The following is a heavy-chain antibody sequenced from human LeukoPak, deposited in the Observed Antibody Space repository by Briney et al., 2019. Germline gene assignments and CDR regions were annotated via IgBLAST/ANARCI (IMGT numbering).Heavy chain of an antibody. D-gene: IGHD1-26*01. Sequence: PGGSLRLSCVASGFTFSNYWMGWLRQGPGKGLEWVANIKQDGSETRCVDSVKGRFTISRDNGKNSMYLEMNSLRAEDTAVYYCARWAGGHYDYWGQGTLVTVSS. J-gene: IGHJ4*02. V-gene: IGHV3-7*01. CDR3: ARWAGGHYDY. CDR2: IKQDGSET. CDR1: GFTFSNYW.